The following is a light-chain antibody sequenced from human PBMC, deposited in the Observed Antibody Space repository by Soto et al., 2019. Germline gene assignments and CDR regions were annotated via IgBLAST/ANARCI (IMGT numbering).Light chain of an antibody. CDR2: EVN. Sequence: SALAQPASLSGSPGQSITISCTGTSSDIGAYDYVSWFQQHPGKAPKLMISEVNNRPSGVSNRFSGSKSGNTAYLTISGLQVEDEAEYFCFSFTTPSTHVLGTGTKVTVL. CDR1: SSDIGAYDY. CDR3: FSFTTPSTHV. V-gene: IGLV2-14*01. J-gene: IGLJ1*01.